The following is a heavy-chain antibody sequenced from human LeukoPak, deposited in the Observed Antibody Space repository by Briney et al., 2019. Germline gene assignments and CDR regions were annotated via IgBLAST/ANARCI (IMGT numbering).Heavy chain of an antibody. V-gene: IGHV3-21*01. J-gene: IGHJ4*02. CDR2: ISSSSTYM. Sequence: GGSLRLSCAACGFSFSRYTMNWVRQAPGKGLEWVSSISSSSTYMYYADSMKGRFTISRDDANNSLYLQMNSLRAEDTAVYYCARVPHSSLGAFDYWGQGTLVTVSS. CDR1: GFSFSRYT. CDR3: ARVPHSSLGAFDY. D-gene: IGHD6-13*01.